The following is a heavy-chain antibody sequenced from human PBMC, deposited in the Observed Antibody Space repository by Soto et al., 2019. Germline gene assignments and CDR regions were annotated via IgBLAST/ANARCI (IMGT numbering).Heavy chain of an antibody. CDR2: MNPNSGNT. J-gene: IGHJ5*02. CDR1: GYTFTSYH. CDR3: ARGHISSTKNWLDP. Sequence: QVQLVQSGAEVKKPGASVKVSCKGSGYTFTSYHINWVRQATGQGLEWMGWMNPNSGNTGYAQTLEGRVTRTWDTSISTAYMELSSLRFEDTAMYYCARGHISSTKNWLDPWGQGTLVTVSS. V-gene: IGHV1-8*01. D-gene: IGHD6-6*01.